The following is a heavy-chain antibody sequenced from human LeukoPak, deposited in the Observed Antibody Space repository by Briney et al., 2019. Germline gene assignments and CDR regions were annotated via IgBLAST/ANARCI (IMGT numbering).Heavy chain of an antibody. CDR2: MSGDATST. CDR3: AKRTSGSSWYSSDS. D-gene: IGHD6-13*01. V-gene: IGHV3-23*01. CDR1: GFTFSSFA. Sequence: GGSLRLSCAASGFTFSSFAMYWVRQAPGKGLEWVSTMSGDATSTYYADSVKGRFTISRDNSKNTLYLQMNSLRADDTAVYYCAKRTSGSSWYSSDSWGQGTLVTVSS. J-gene: IGHJ4*02.